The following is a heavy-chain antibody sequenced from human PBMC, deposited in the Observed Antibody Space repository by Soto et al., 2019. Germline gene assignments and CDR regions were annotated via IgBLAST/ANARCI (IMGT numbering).Heavy chain of an antibody. CDR2: IIPIFGTA. CDR1: GGTFSSYA. V-gene: IGHV1-69*12. Sequence: QVQLVQSGAEVKKPGSSVKVSCKASGGTFSSYAISWVRQAPGQGLECMGGIIPIFGTANYAQKFQGRVTIXXDXSXXTAYMELSSLRSEDTAVYYCARVGGAVAGNDAFDIWGQGTMVTVSS. CDR3: ARVGGAVAGNDAFDI. J-gene: IGHJ3*02. D-gene: IGHD6-19*01.